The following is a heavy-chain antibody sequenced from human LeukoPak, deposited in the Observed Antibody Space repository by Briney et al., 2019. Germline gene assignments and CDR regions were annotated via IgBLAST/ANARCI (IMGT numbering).Heavy chain of an antibody. D-gene: IGHD2-2*01. CDR2: IKQDGNEK. CDR3: ATGRSCTTCYLPDY. CDR1: GFTSSSHW. V-gene: IGHV3-7*01. J-gene: IGHJ4*02. Sequence: PGGSLRLSCVVSGFTSSSHWMSWVREAPGKGLEWVANIKQDGNEKYYVDSVKGRFTISRDNAKNSLYLQMNSLRADDTAVYHCATGRSCTTCYLPDYWGQGTLVTVSS.